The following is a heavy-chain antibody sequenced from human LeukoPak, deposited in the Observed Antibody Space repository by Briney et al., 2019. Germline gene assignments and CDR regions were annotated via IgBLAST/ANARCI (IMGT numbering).Heavy chain of an antibody. V-gene: IGHV4-38-2*02. Sequence: SETLSLTCIVSGYSISSDYCWGWIRQAPGKGLEWIGSISHRGSPYYNPSLKSRVTLSADTSKNQFSLKLSSVTAADTAMYYCARHGSSVTNPFDYWGQGTLVTVSS. D-gene: IGHD3-10*01. CDR2: ISHRGSP. J-gene: IGHJ4*02. CDR1: GYSISSDYC. CDR3: ARHGSSVTNPFDY.